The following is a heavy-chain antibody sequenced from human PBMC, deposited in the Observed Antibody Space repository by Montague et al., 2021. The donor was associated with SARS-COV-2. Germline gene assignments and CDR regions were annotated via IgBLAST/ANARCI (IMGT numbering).Heavy chain of an antibody. V-gene: IGHV4-34*01. D-gene: IGHD3-22*01. Sequence: SETLSLTCAVYGGSISGHYWSWIRQPPGKGLEWIGAINNSGSTNYNPSLKSRVTISVDTSTNQFSLKLHSVTAADTAVYYCARGRNEVSMIVVVLTGASYYMDVWGKGTPVTVSS. CDR1: GGSISGHY. CDR2: INNSGST. CDR3: ARGRNEVSMIVVVLTGASYYMDV. J-gene: IGHJ6*03.